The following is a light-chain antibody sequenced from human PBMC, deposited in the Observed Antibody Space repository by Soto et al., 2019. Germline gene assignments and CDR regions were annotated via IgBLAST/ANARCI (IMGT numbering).Light chain of an antibody. CDR3: QQYGSSPLT. CDR1: QTVSRSH. Sequence: EIVLTQSPGTLSLSPGERATPSCRASQTVSRSHVAWYQQIPGQAPKLLIYDASSRATGIPDRFSGSGSGTDFTLTISRPEPEDFAVYYCQQYGSSPLTFGGGTKVDIK. V-gene: IGKV3-20*01. J-gene: IGKJ4*01. CDR2: DAS.